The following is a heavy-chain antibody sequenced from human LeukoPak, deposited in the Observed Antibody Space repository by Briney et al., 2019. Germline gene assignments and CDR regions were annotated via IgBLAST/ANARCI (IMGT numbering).Heavy chain of an antibody. Sequence: ASVKVSCKASGYTFTCYVINWVRQATGQGLEWMGRMNPSSGNTGDAQKFQGRVTITRNTSISTAYMELSSLRSEDTAVYYCARASRGGRGVINLQQSYYFDYWGQGTLVTVSS. J-gene: IGHJ4*02. CDR2: MNPSSGNT. CDR1: GYTFTCYV. D-gene: IGHD3-10*01. CDR3: ARASRGGRGVINLQQSYYFDY. V-gene: IGHV1-8*03.